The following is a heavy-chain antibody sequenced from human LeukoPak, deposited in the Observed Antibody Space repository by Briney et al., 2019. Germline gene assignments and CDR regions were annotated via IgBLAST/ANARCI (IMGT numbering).Heavy chain of an antibody. CDR3: AKAANYYDSSGSDY. D-gene: IGHD3-22*01. Sequence: GGSLRLSCAASGFTFSSYAMSWVRQAPGRGLEWVSAISGSGGSTYYADSVKGRFTISRDNSKNTLYLQMNSLRAEDTAVYYCAKAANYYDSSGSDYWGQGTLVNVSS. CDR1: GFTFSSYA. CDR2: ISGSGGST. J-gene: IGHJ4*02. V-gene: IGHV3-23*01.